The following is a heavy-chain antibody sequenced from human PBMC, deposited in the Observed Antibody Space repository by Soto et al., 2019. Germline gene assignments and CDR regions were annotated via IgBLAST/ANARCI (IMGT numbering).Heavy chain of an antibody. CDR2: IIPIFGTA. Sequence: SVKVSCKASGGTFSSYAISWVRQAPGQGLEWMGGIIPIFGTANYAQKFQGRVTITADESTSTAYMELSSPRSEDTAVYYCARDDHDSSGYYSNWFDPWGQGTLVTVSS. V-gene: IGHV1-69*13. CDR3: ARDDHDSSGYYSNWFDP. J-gene: IGHJ5*02. D-gene: IGHD3-22*01. CDR1: GGTFSSYA.